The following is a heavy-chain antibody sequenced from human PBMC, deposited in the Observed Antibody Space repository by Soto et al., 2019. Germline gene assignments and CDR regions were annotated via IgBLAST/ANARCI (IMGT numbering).Heavy chain of an antibody. V-gene: IGHV4-34*01. Sequence: SETLSLTCAVYGGSFSGYYWSWIRQPPGKGLEWIGEINHSGRTKYNPSLKSRVTISVDTSKNQFSLKLNSVTAADTAVYYCARDLAGIVTGRGAFGVWGRGTLVTVSS. CDR3: ARDLAGIVTGRGAFGV. D-gene: IGHD3-9*01. J-gene: IGHJ3*01. CDR1: GGSFSGYY. CDR2: INHSGRT.